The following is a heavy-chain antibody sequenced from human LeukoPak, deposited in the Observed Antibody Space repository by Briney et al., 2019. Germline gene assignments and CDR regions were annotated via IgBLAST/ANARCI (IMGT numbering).Heavy chain of an antibody. CDR1: GFPFDYYA. CDR3: ARGLSTVNDALDI. J-gene: IGHJ3*02. Sequence: PGGSLTLSCAASGFPFDYYAMNCVRQAPGRGLEWVSATGASGHSTYYADSVKGRFTISRDNSKTTLYLQMNSLRAEDTAVYYCARGLSTVNDALDIWGQGKMVTVSS. D-gene: IGHD2-2*01. V-gene: IGHV3-23*01. CDR2: TGASGHST.